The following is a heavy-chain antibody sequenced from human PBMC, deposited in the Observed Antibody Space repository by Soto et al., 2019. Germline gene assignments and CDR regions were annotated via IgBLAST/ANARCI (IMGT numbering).Heavy chain of an antibody. CDR2: MNPNSGNT. CDR1: GYTFTSYD. J-gene: IGHJ6*02. CDR3: ASGVGTDYYYGMDV. V-gene: IGHV1-8*01. Sequence: PSVKVSCTASGYTFTSYDINWVRQATGQGLEWMGWMNPNSGNTGYAQKFQGRVTMTRNTSISTAYMELSSLRSEDTAVYYCASGVGTDYYYGMDVWGQGTTVTVSS. D-gene: IGHD1-26*01.